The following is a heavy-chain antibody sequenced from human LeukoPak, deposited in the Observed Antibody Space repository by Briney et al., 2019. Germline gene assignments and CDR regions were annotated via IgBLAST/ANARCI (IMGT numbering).Heavy chain of an antibody. Sequence: PGGSLRLSCAASGFTFSSYWMSWVRQAPGKGLEWVANIKQDGSEKNYVDSVKGRFTISRDNAKNSLYLQMNSLRVKDTAVYYCAGGWGWYFNLWGRGTLVTVSS. J-gene: IGHJ2*01. CDR2: IKQDGSEK. D-gene: IGHD7-27*01. V-gene: IGHV3-7*04. CDR1: GFTFSSYW. CDR3: AGGWGWYFNL.